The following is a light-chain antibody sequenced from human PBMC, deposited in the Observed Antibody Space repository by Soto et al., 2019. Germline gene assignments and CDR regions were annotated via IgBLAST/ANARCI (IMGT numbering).Light chain of an antibody. CDR1: ETFSSPY. Sequence: EIVLTQSPGTLSLSLGERATLSCRASETFSSPYLAWYQQKPGQAPSLLIYDASRRAPGIPDRFRGSGSGTDFTLTISRLEPEDFAVYYCHQYGSSPQTFGQGTKVDIK. V-gene: IGKV3-20*01. J-gene: IGKJ1*01. CDR2: DAS. CDR3: HQYGSSPQT.